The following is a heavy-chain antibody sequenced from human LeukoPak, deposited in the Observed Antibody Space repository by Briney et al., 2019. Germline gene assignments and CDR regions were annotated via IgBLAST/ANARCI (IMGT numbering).Heavy chain of an antibody. J-gene: IGHJ3*02. CDR3: ARGTKRLPRARYYDFWSGPPDAFDI. Sequence: SETLSLTCAVYGGSFSGYYWSWIRQPPGKGLEWIGEINHSGSTNYNPSLKSRVTISVDTSKHQFSLKLSSVTAADTAVYYCARGTKRLPRARYYDFWSGPPDAFDIWGQGTMVTVSS. CDR1: GGSFSGYY. CDR2: INHSGST. D-gene: IGHD3-3*01. V-gene: IGHV4-34*01.